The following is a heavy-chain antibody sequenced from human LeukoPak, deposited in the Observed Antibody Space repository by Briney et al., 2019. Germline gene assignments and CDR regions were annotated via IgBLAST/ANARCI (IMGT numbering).Heavy chain of an antibody. CDR1: GGTFSSYT. Sequence: SVKVSCKASGGTFSSYTISWLRQAPGQGLEWMGRIIPILGIANYAQKFQGRVTITADKSTSTAYMELSSLRSEDTAVSYCARERDDYGDYNWFDPWGQGALVTVSS. CDR3: ARERDDYGDYNWFDP. J-gene: IGHJ5*02. V-gene: IGHV1-69*04. CDR2: IIPILGIA. D-gene: IGHD4-17*01.